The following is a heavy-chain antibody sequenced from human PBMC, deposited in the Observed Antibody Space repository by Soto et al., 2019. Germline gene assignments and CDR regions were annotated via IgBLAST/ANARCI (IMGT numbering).Heavy chain of an antibody. CDR2: INAGNGNT. J-gene: IGHJ4*02. CDR1: GYTFTSYA. Sequence: ASVKVSCKASGYTFTSYAMHWVRQAPGQRLEWMGWINAGNGNTKYSQKFQGRVTITRDTSASTAYMELSSLRSEDTAVYYCARGPVYYYDSSGSMTDYWGQGTLVTVSS. CDR3: ARGPVYYYDSSGSMTDY. V-gene: IGHV1-3*01. D-gene: IGHD3-22*01.